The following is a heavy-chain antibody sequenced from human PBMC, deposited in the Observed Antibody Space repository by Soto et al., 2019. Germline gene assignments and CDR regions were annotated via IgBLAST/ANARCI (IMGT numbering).Heavy chain of an antibody. CDR2: INHSGST. D-gene: IGHD6-19*01. CDR1: GGSFSGYY. CDR3: ARGRQWLAQYFDY. Sequence: QVQLQQWGAGLLKPSETLSLTCAVYGGSFSGYYWSWIRPPPGQGLEWIGEINHSGSTNYNPSLKSRVTISVDTSKNQFSLKLSSVTAADTAVYYCARGRQWLAQYFDYWGQGTLVTVSS. J-gene: IGHJ4*02. V-gene: IGHV4-34*01.